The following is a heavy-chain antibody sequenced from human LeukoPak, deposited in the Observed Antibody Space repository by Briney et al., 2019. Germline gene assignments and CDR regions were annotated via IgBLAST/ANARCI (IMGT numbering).Heavy chain of an antibody. CDR2: SSGSGGST. J-gene: IGHJ4*02. V-gene: IGHV3-23*01. CDR1: GFTFISYA. Sequence: PGGSLRLSYAASGFTFISYAMRWVRQAPGKGLEWASASSGSGGSTYYADSVKGRFTISRDNSKNTLYLQMNSLRAEDTAVYYCAKGSSSWYDFDYWGQGTLVTVSS. D-gene: IGHD6-13*01. CDR3: AKGSSSWYDFDY.